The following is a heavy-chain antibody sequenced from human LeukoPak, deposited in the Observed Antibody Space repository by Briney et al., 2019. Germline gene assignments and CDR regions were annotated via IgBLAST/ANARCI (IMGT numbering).Heavy chain of an antibody. CDR2: IYYSGST. J-gene: IGHJ5*02. Sequence: SETLSLTCTVSGGSISSSGYYWGWIRQPPGKGLEWIASIYYSGSTYYNPSLKSRVTISVDTSKNQLSLKLSSLTAADTAVYYCARHEYSGSYYGLSWFNPWGQGTLVTVSS. D-gene: IGHD1-26*01. V-gene: IGHV4-39*01. CDR1: GGSISSSGYY. CDR3: ARHEYSGSYYGLSWFNP.